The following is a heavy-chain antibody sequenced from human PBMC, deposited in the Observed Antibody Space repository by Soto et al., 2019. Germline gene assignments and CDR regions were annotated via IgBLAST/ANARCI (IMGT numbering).Heavy chain of an antibody. V-gene: IGHV4-59*08. CDR3: ARHWTGLDY. CDR2: IHYSGST. D-gene: IGHD2-8*02. CDR1: GGSISSYY. J-gene: IGHJ4*02. Sequence: QVQLQESGPGLVKPSETLSLTCTVSGGSISSYYWSWIRQPPGKVLEYIGYIHYSGSTNYKPSLRSRVTISVDTSKNQFSLKLSSVTAADTAVYYCARHWTGLDYWGQGTLVTVSS.